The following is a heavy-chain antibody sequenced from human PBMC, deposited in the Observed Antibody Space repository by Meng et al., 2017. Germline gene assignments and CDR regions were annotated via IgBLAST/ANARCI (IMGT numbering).Heavy chain of an antibody. CDR2: TYYRSKWYS. V-gene: IGHV6-1*01. J-gene: IGHJ4*02. CDR1: GDSVSSTSAA. D-gene: IGHD6-19*01. Sequence: SQTLSLTCAISGDSVSSTSAAWNWIRQSPSRGLEWLGRTYYRSKWYSDYAVSVKSRITINPDTSKNQFSLQLNSVTPEDTAVYYCEREVGDSSGWYYFDYWGQGTLVTVSS. CDR3: EREVGDSSGWYYFDY.